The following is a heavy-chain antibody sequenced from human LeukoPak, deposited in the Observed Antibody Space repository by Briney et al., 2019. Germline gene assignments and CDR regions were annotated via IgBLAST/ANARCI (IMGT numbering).Heavy chain of an antibody. CDR1: GDVFTSYW. CDR3: ARHRLPGSYSGAFEI. CDR2: IYPGDSDV. D-gene: IGHD2-15*01. J-gene: IGHJ3*02. V-gene: IGHV5-51*01. Sequence: GESLKISCKSSGDVFTSYWIGWVRPMPGKGLEWRGIIYPGDSDVKYSPSFQGQVTISADNSINTAYLQWSSLKASDTAMYYCARHRLPGSYSGAFEIWGQGTMVTVSS.